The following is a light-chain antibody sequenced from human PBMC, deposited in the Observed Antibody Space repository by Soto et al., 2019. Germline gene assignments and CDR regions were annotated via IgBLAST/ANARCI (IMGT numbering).Light chain of an antibody. J-gene: IGKJ1*01. V-gene: IGKV1-5*03. Sequence: DIQMSKSPYTLSGSVGYRVTITCRASQTISSWLAWYQQKPGKAPTLLISKASTLKSGVPSRFSGSGSGTEFTLPISSLQPDDFATYYCQHYTSYSEASGQGTKVDI. CDR1: QTISSW. CDR2: KAS. CDR3: QHYTSYSEA.